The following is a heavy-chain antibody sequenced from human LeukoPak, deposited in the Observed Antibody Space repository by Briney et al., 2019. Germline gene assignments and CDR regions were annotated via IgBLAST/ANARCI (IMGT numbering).Heavy chain of an antibody. CDR2: INHSGST. CDR3: ARPMVRGVRQVGFDY. J-gene: IGHJ4*02. Sequence: SETLSLTCAVYGGSFSGYYWSWIRQPPGKGLEWIGEINHSGSTNYNPSLKSRVTISVDTSKNQFSLKLSSVTAADTAVYYCARPMVRGVRQVGFDYWGQGTLVTVSS. CDR1: GGSFSGYY. V-gene: IGHV4-34*01. D-gene: IGHD3-10*01.